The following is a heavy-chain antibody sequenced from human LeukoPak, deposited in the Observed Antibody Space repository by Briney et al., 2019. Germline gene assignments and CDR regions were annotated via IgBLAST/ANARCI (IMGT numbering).Heavy chain of an antibody. CDR1: GFHFSAHG. CDR2: ISPSGDIT. CDR3: VRDLDWGAFDV. V-gene: IGHV3-23*01. Sequence: QSGGSLRLSCAASGFHFSAHGTNWIRQAPGKGLEWVSGISPSGDITYYADSVMGRFTISRDNRKSTVSLQMNSLRAEDTALYYCVRDLDWGAFDVWGQGRMVTVSS. J-gene: IGHJ3*01. D-gene: IGHD3/OR15-3a*01.